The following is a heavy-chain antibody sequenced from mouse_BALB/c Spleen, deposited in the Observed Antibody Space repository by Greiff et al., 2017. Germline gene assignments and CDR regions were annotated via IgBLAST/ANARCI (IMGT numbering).Heavy chain of an antibody. CDR3: TRDGSSYLAWCAD. Sequence: DVKLVESGTVLARPGASVKMSCKASGYSFTSYWMHWVKQRPGQGLEWIGAIYPGNSDTSYNQKFKGKAKLTSVTSASTAYMELSSLTNEDSAVYYCTRDGSSYLAWCADWGQGSLVTVSA. D-gene: IGHD1-1*01. V-gene: IGHV1-5*01. CDR1: GYSFTSYW. J-gene: IGHJ3*01. CDR2: IYPGNSDT.